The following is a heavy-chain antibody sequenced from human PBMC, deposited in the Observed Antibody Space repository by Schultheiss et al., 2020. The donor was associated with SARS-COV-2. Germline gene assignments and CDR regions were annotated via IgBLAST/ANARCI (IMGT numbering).Heavy chain of an antibody. Sequence: SETLSLTCTVSGGSISSSSYYWGWIRQPPGKGLEWIGSIYTSGSTNYNPSLKSRVTISVDTSKNQFSLKLSSVTAADTAVYYCARQRGYSTNYYYYGMDVWGQGTTVTVSS. CDR3: ARQRGYSTNYYYYGMDV. CDR2: IYTSGST. CDR1: GGSISSSSYY. V-gene: IGHV4-39*07. J-gene: IGHJ6*02. D-gene: IGHD5-18*01.